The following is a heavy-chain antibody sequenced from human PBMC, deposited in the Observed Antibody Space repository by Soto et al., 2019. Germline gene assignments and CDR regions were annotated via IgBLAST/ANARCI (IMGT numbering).Heavy chain of an antibody. V-gene: IGHV1-24*01. CDR1: GYTLTELS. D-gene: IGHD2-2*01. CDR3: ATVPLGYCSSTSCYGIDY. J-gene: IGHJ4*02. CDR2: FDPEDGET. Sequence: QVQLVQSGAEVKKPGASVKVSCKVSGYTLTELSMHWVRQAPGKGLEWMGGFDPEDGETIYAQKFQGRVTMTEDTSTDTAYMELSSLRSEDTAVYYCATVPLGYCSSTSCYGIDYWGQGTLVTVSS.